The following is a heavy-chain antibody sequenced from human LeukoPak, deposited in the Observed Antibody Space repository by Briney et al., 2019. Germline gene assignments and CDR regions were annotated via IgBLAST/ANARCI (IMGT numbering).Heavy chain of an antibody. Sequence: PSETLSLTCTVSGGSISSSSYYWGWIRQPPGKGLEWVGCIYDSGSTDYNPSLKRRVTISVDPSKNQFSLKLTSVTAADTAMYYCARTSSSWLWGQGTLVTVSS. D-gene: IGHD6-13*01. CDR1: GGSISSSSYY. CDR3: ARTSSSWL. CDR2: IYDSGST. V-gene: IGHV4-61*05. J-gene: IGHJ4*02.